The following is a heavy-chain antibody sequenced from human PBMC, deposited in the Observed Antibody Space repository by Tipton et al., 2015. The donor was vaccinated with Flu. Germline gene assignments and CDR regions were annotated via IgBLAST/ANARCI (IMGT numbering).Heavy chain of an antibody. Sequence: TLSLTCTVSGGSISSGSYYWSLLRQPAGKVLEWIGRIYTSGSTNYNPTLNSRVTISVDTSKNQYSLKLSSVTAADTAVYYCARGVIYYDSSGPITDAFDIWGQGTLVTVSS. D-gene: IGHD3-22*01. J-gene: IGHJ3*02. CDR3: ARGVIYYDSSGPITDAFDI. V-gene: IGHV4-61*02. CDR2: IYTSGST. CDR1: GGSISSGSYY.